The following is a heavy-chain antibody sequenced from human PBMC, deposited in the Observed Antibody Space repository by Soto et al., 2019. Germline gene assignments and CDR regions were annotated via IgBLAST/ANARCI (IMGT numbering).Heavy chain of an antibody. J-gene: IGHJ4*02. CDR2: ISSSSSYI. V-gene: IGHV3-21*01. Sequence: PGGSLRLSCAASGFTFSSYSMNWVRQAPEKGLEWVSSISSSSSYIYYADSVKGRFTISRDNAKNSLYLQMNSLRAEDTAVYYCVRDLYRSATMPCLDHWGQGALVTVSS. CDR1: GFTFSSYS. D-gene: IGHD1-1*01. CDR3: VRDLYRSATMPCLDH.